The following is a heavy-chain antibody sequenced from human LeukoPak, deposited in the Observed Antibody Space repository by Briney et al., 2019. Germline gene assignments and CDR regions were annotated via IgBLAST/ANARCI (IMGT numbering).Heavy chain of an antibody. V-gene: IGHV3-30*03. J-gene: IGHJ4*02. CDR1: GFTFSSYG. CDR2: ISYDGSNK. Sequence: QSGGSLRLSCAASGFTFSSYGMHWVRQAPGKGLEWVAVISYDGSNKYYADSVKGRFTISRDNSKNTLYLQMNSLRAEDTAVYYCARDVLRAEDTAMVTGYNDYWGQGTLVTVSS. D-gene: IGHD5-18*01. CDR3: ARDVLRAEDTAMVTGYNDY.